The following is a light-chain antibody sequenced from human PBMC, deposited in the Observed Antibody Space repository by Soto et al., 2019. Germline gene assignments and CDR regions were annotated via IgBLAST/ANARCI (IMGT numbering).Light chain of an antibody. V-gene: IGLV2-14*01. J-gene: IGLJ1*01. CDR3: SSYTSSTPL. Sequence: LTQPASVSGSPGQAITISSAGTSSDVGSYNYVSWYQQHPGKAPKLMIYEVSNRPSGVSSRFSGSKSGNTASLTISGLQADEEADYYCSSYTSSTPLFGTGTKVTVL. CDR2: EVS. CDR1: SSDVGSYNY.